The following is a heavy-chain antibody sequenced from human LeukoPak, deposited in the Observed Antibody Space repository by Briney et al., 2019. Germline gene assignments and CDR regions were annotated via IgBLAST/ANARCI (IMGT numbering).Heavy chain of an antibody. CDR2: INHSGST. V-gene: IGHV4-34*01. J-gene: IGHJ3*02. CDR3: ARGPDIAVVPAAISCAFDI. D-gene: IGHD2-2*01. Sequence: PSETLSLTCAVYGGSFSGYYWSWIRQPPGKGLEWIGEINHSGSTNYNPSLKSRVTISVDTSKNQFSLKLSSVTAADTAVYYCARGPDIAVVPAAISCAFDIWGQGTMVTVSS. CDR1: GGSFSGYY.